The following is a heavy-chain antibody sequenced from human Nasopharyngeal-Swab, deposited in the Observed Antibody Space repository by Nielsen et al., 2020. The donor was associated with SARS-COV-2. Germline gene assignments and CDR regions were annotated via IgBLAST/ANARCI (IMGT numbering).Heavy chain of an antibody. CDR1: GFTFSDYY. CDR3: ARDLNCSGGSCYYYGMDV. Sequence: GASLQISCAASGFTFSDYYMSWIRQAPGKGLEWVSYISSSGSTIYYADSVKGRFTISRDNAKNSLYLQMNSLRAEDTAVYYCARDLNCSGGSCYYYGMDVWGQGTTVTVSS. V-gene: IGHV3-11*04. J-gene: IGHJ6*02. D-gene: IGHD2-15*01. CDR2: ISSSGSTI.